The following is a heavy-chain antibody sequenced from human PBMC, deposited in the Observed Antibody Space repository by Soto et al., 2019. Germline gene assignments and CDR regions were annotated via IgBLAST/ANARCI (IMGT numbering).Heavy chain of an antibody. V-gene: IGHV4-59*01. CDR3: ARYFTRSDYGMDV. CDR1: GGSISSSY. Sequence: SETLSLTCTVSGGSISSSYWSWIRQPPGKGLEWTGYVHYTGSTNYKPSLQSRVTISVDTSKNQFSLKLSSVTAADTAVYYCARYFTRSDYGMDVWGQGTTVTVSS. CDR2: VHYTGST. D-gene: IGHD3-9*01. J-gene: IGHJ6*02.